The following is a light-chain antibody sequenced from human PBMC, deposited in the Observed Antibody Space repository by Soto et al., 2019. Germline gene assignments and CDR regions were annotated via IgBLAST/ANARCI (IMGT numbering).Light chain of an antibody. J-gene: IGKJ2*01. CDR3: QQYGSSLYT. Sequence: EIVLTQSPGTLSFSPGERATLSCRASQSVSSSYLAWYQQKPGQAPRLLIYGASSRATGIQDRFSGSGSGKDFTLTISRMEPEDFAVYYCQQYGSSLYTFGQGTKLEI. V-gene: IGKV3-20*01. CDR1: QSVSSSY. CDR2: GAS.